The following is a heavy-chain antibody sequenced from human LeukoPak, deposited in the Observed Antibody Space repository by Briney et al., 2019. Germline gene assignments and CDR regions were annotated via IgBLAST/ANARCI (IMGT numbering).Heavy chain of an antibody. CDR2: ISGDAGST. CDR1: GFTLDDYA. CDR3: AKDIYRGLDMATRPDY. Sequence: PGGSLRLSCAASGFTLDDYAMHWVRQAPGKGLEWVSLISGDAGSTYYADSVKGRFTIYRDDSKNSLYLQMNSLRTEDTAFYYCAKDIYRGLDMATRPDYWGQGTLVIVSS. D-gene: IGHD5-24*01. J-gene: IGHJ4*02. V-gene: IGHV3-43*02.